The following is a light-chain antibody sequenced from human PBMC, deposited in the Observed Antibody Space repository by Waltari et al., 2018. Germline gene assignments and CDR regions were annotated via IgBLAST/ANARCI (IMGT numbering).Light chain of an antibody. J-gene: IGKJ2*01. CDR3: LQYFSSPYS. Sequence: DSLAVPLGERATINCKSSQSVLYSPNNKNYVAWYQHKPRQPPKLLIYWASARESGVPDRFSGSGSGTDFTLTITRLQAEDVAVYYCLQYFSSPYSFGQGTKLEIK. CDR2: WAS. CDR1: QSVLYSPNNKNY. V-gene: IGKV4-1*01.